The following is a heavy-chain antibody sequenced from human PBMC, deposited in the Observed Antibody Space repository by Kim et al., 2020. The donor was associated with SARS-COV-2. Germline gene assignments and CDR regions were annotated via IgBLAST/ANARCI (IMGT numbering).Heavy chain of an antibody. D-gene: IGHD3-10*01. V-gene: IGHV3-53*01. Sequence: GGSLRLSCSTSGFTVSFNYMSWVRQAPGKGPEWGSVIYSTGNTNYADSVKGRFTISRDTSTNTLYLQMNSLTAEDTAVYYCASPRGRGVSLDYWGQGTLVTVSS. J-gene: IGHJ4*01. CDR1: GFTVSFNY. CDR3: ASPRGRGVSLDY. CDR2: IYSTGNT.